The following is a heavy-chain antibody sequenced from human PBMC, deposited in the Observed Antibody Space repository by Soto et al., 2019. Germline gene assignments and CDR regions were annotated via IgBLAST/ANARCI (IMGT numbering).Heavy chain of an antibody. Sequence: TGGSLRLSCSASGFTFRTYAMHWVRQAPGKGLEYVSSISAYGGNTYYADSVKGRFTISRDNAKNSLYLQMNSLRAEDTAVYYCATYYYDSSGYYHDAFDIWGQGTMVTVSS. D-gene: IGHD3-22*01. CDR1: GFTFRTYA. CDR3: ATYYYDSSGYYHDAFDI. V-gene: IGHV3-64*04. CDR2: ISAYGGNT. J-gene: IGHJ3*02.